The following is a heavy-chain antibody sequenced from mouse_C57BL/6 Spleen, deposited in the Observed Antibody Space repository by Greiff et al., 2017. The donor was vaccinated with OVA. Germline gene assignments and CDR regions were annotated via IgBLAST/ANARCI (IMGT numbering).Heavy chain of an antibody. D-gene: IGHD2-5*01. CDR1: GYTFTSYW. V-gene: IGHV1-59*01. CDR3: ARDYSNYAMDY. CDR2: IDPSDSYT. Sequence: QVQLQQPGAELVRPGTSVKLSCKASGYTFTSYWMHWVKQRPGQGLEWIGVIDPSDSYTNYNQKFKGKATLTVDTSSSTAYMQLSSLTSEDSAVYYCARDYSNYAMDYWGQGTSVTVS. J-gene: IGHJ4*01.